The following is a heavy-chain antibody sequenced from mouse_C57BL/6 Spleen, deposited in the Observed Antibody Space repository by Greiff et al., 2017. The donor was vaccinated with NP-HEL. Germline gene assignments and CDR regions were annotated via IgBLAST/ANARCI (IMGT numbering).Heavy chain of an antibody. D-gene: IGHD2-4*01. J-gene: IGHJ4*01. CDR3: ASYDYEGYYAMDY. CDR1: GYTFTSYW. Sequence: VQLQQPGAELVRPGSSVKLSCKASGYTFTSYWMHWVKQRPIQGLEWIGNIDPSDSETHYNQKFKDKATLTVDKSSSTAYMQLSSLTSEDSAVYYCASYDYEGYYAMDYWGQGTSVTVSS. CDR2: IDPSDSET. V-gene: IGHV1-52*01.